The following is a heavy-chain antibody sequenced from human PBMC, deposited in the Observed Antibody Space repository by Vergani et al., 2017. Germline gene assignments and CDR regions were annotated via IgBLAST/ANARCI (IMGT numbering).Heavy chain of an antibody. CDR2: IGGSGGNT. CDR1: GFTFSSYA. J-gene: IGHJ6*02. Sequence: EVQLLESGGNLIQPGGSLRLSCGASGFTFSSYAMTWVRLAPGKGLQLVSAIGGSGGNTFYTDSVKGRFTISSDNSKDTLYLQMNSLRVEDTAIYYCAKARDPNCKGGNCYSYYYGLDLWGQGTTVTVSS. CDR3: AKARDPNCKGGNCYSYYYGLDL. D-gene: IGHD2-21*01. V-gene: IGHV3-23*01.